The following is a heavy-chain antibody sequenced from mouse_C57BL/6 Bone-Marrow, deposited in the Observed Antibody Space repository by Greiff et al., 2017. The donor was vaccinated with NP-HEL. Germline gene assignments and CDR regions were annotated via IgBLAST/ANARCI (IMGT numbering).Heavy chain of an antibody. CDR2: IDPETGGT. J-gene: IGHJ2*01. D-gene: IGHD1-1*01. CDR1: GYTFTDYE. CDR3: TRAYVTVVDY. V-gene: IGHV1-15*01. Sequence: QVQLKQSGAELVRPGASVTLSCKASGYTFTDYEMHWVKQTPVHGLEWIGAIDPETGGTASNQKFKGKAILTADKSSSTAYMERRSLTSEDSAVYYCTRAYVTVVDYWGQGTTLTVSS.